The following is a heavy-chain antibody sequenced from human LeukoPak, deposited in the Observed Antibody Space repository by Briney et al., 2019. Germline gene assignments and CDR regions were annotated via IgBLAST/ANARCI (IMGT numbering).Heavy chain of an antibody. V-gene: IGHV1-18*01. CDR1: GYTFTSYG. D-gene: IGHD3-10*01. CDR2: ITTYNGNT. CDR3: ARDLWVTIPTAFDY. Sequence: GASVKVSCKASGYTFTSYGIIWVRQAPGQGLEWMGWITTYNGNTNYAQKLQGRVTMTTDTSTSTAYMELMSLRSDDTAVYYCARDLWVTIPTAFDYWGQGTLVTVSS. J-gene: IGHJ4*02.